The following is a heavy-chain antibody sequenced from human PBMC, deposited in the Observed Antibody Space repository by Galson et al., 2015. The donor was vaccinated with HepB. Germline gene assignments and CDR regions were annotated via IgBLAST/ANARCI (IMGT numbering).Heavy chain of an antibody. CDR3: AISSGSTPGDI. J-gene: IGHJ3*02. Sequence: SLRLSCAASGFTFSSYAMHWVRQAPGKGLEWVAVISYDGSNKYYADSVKGRFTISRDNSKNTLYLQMNSLRAEDTAVYYCAISSGSTPGDIWGQGTMVTVSS. CDR1: GFTFSSYA. V-gene: IGHV3-30-3*01. D-gene: IGHD6-19*01. CDR2: ISYDGSNK.